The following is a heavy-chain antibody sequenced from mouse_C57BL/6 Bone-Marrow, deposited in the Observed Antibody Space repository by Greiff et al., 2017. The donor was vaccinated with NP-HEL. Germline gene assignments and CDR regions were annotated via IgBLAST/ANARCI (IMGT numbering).Heavy chain of an antibody. D-gene: IGHD2-3*01. CDR1: GYTFTGYW. CDR3: ARVVYDVYYDWYFDV. V-gene: IGHV1-53*01. Sequence: KLSCKATGYTFTGYWIEWVKQRPGHGLEWIGNINPSNGGNNYNEKFKSKATLTVDKSSSKAYMQLSSLTSGDSAVYYCARVVYDVYYDWYFDVWGTGTTVTVSS. J-gene: IGHJ1*03. CDR2: INPSNGGN.